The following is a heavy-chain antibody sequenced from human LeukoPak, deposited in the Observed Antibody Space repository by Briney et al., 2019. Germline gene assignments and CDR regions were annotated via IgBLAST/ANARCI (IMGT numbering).Heavy chain of an antibody. D-gene: IGHD4-11*01. V-gene: IGHV3-48*01. J-gene: IGHJ4*02. CDR3: ARDQDSNYVQVLDY. CDR2: ISSRSATI. CDR1: GFTFSSHS. Sequence: GGSLRPSCAASGFTFSSHSMNWVRQAPGKGPEWDSYISSRSATIYYADSVKGRFTISRDNAKNSLYLQMNSLRAEDTAVYYCARDQDSNYVQVLDYWGQGTLVTVSS.